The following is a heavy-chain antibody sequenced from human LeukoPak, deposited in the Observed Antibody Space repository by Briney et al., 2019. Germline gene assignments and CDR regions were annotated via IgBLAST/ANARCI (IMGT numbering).Heavy chain of an antibody. CDR2: IRGKANSYAT. J-gene: IGHJ5*02. Sequence: GGSLRLSCAASGFTFSGSAMHWVRQASGKGLEWVGRIRGKANSYATAYAASVKGRFTISRDDSKNTAYLQMNSLKTEDTAVYYCTRHVGTGYSYGYYWFDPWGQGTLVTVSS. V-gene: IGHV3-73*01. D-gene: IGHD5-18*01. CDR1: GFTFSGSA. CDR3: TRHVGTGYSYGYYWFDP.